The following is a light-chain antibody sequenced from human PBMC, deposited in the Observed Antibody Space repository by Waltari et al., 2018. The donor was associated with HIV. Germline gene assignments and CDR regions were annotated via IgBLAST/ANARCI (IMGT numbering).Light chain of an antibody. J-gene: IGLJ2*01. CDR3: AAWDDSLNGHLV. CDR1: SSNIGTNP. V-gene: IGLV1-44*01. Sequence: QSVLTQPPSASGTPGQRVTISCSGASSNIGTNPVFWYQPPPGTAPKVLIYPTTQRPSGVPGRFSGSKSGTSAYLAISGLQSEDEADYYCAAWDDSLNGHLVFGGGTKLTVL. CDR2: PTT.